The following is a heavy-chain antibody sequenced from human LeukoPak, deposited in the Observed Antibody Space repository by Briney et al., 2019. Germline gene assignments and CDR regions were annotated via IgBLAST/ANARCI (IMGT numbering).Heavy chain of an antibody. V-gene: IGHV3-21*04. CDR3: ATNGGGDSGYGNFDY. J-gene: IGHJ4*02. CDR2: ITSSSTYI. CDR1: GFTFSNYN. D-gene: IGHD5-12*01. Sequence: GGSLRLSCAASGFTFSNYNMNWVRQAPGKGLEWVSSITSSSTYIYYADSVKGRFTISRDNAKNSLYLQMNRLRAEDTALYYCATNGGGDSGYGNFDYWGQGTLVTVSS.